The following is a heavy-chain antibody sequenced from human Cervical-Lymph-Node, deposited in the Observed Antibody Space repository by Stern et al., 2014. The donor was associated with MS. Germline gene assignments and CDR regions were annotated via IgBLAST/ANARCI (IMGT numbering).Heavy chain of an antibody. Sequence: VHLVESGAEVKKPGASVNVSCKASGYTFSSFAITWVRQAPGQGLEWMGTITVYNGNTNYAQRVQDRVTMTTDTSTNTAYMEVRTRGSDATPVYSWGRGWGDPRHWGQGTLVTVSS. CDR2: ITVYNGNT. J-gene: IGHJ4*02. D-gene: IGHD3-16*01. CDR1: GYTFSSFA. V-gene: IGHV1-18*01. CDR3: GRGWGDPRH.